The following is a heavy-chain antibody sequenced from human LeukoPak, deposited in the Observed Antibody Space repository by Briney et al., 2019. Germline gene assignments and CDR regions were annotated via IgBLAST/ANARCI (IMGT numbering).Heavy chain of an antibody. Sequence: KPSETLSLTCTVSGGSISSSSYYWGWIRQPPGKGLEWIGSIYYSGSTYYNPSLKSRVTISVDTSKNQFSMKLSSVTAADTAVYYCARTAVAGQFDYWGQGTLSPSPQ. CDR2: IYYSGST. CDR1: GGSISSSSYY. J-gene: IGHJ4*02. D-gene: IGHD6-19*01. V-gene: IGHV4-39*07. CDR3: ARTAVAGQFDY.